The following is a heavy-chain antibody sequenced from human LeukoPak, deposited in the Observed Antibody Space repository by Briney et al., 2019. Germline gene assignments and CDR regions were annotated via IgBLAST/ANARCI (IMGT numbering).Heavy chain of an antibody. CDR2: IYHSGST. Sequence: SETLSLTCTVSGGSISSSNWWSWVRPPPGKGLEWIGEIYHSGSTNYNPSLKSRVTISVDKSKNQFSLKLSSVTAADTAVYYCATSAVAGTGYAFDIWGQGTMVTVSS. CDR1: GGSISSSNW. J-gene: IGHJ3*02. CDR3: ATSAVAGTGYAFDI. D-gene: IGHD6-19*01. V-gene: IGHV4-4*02.